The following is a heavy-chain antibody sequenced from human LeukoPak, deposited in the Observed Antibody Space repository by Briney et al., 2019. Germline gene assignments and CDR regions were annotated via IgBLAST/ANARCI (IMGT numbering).Heavy chain of an antibody. CDR2: INHSGST. CDR3: ARRYDSSGYHRPGAFDI. V-gene: IGHV4-34*01. J-gene: IGHJ3*02. CDR1: GGSFSGYY. D-gene: IGHD3-22*01. Sequence: PSETLSLTCAVYGGSFSGYYWSWIRQPPGKGLEWIGEINHSGSTNYNPSLKSRVTISVDTSKNQFSLKLSSVTAADTAVYYCARRYDSSGYHRPGAFDIWGQGTMVTVSS.